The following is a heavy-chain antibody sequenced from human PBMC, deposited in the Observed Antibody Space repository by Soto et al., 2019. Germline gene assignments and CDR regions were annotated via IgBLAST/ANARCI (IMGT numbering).Heavy chain of an antibody. CDR3: ANGAPIRRGWPLTGY. J-gene: IGHJ4*01. CDR2: ISVSGGST. D-gene: IGHD6-19*01. CDR1: GFTFSSYS. V-gene: IGHV3-23*01. Sequence: GGSLRLSCAASGFTFSSYSMSWVRQAPGKGLEWVSAISVSGGSTYYADSVKGRFTISRDNSKNTLYLQMNSLRAEDTAVYYCANGAPIRRGWPLTGYWGHGTLVTVSS.